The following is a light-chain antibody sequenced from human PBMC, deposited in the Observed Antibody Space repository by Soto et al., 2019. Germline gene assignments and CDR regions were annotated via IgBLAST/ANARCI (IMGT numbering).Light chain of an antibody. CDR2: AAS. CDR1: QGIIDY. Sequence: DIQMTQSPSSLSASVGDTVTITCRASQGIIDYLAWYQQRPGKVPKLLIYAASTLQTGGPSRFSGSGAGTDFTLTISSLQPEDVATYYCQKYDTAPQTFGQGTRVEI. CDR3: QKYDTAPQT. J-gene: IGKJ1*01. V-gene: IGKV1-27*01.